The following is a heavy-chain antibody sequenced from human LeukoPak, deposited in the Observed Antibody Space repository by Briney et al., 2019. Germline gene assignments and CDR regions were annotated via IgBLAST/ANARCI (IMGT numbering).Heavy chain of an antibody. CDR3: ARKVVRGTNFYYYGMDV. V-gene: IGHV7-4-1*02. D-gene: IGHD3-10*01. CDR2: INTNTGNP. CDR1: GCTFTSYA. J-gene: IGHJ6*02. Sequence: ASVKVSCKAFGCTFTSYAMNWVRQAPGQGLEWMGWINTNTGNPTYAQGFTGRFVFSLDTSVSTAYLQISSLKAEDTAVYYCARKVVRGTNFYYYGMDVWGQGTTVTVSS.